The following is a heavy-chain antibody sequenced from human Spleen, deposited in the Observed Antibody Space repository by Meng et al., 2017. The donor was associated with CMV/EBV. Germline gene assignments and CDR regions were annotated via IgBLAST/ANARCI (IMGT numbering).Heavy chain of an antibody. D-gene: IGHD1-1*01. CDR2: IGTAGDT. Sequence: GESLKISCAASGFTFSSYDMHWVRQATGKGLEWVSAIGTAGDTYYPGSVKGRFTISRDNSKNTLYLQMNTLRAEDTAVYYCRGTNWTPYYYSGMDVWGQGTTVTVSS. CDR3: RGTNWTPYYYSGMDV. V-gene: IGHV3-13*01. CDR1: GFTFSSYD. J-gene: IGHJ6*02.